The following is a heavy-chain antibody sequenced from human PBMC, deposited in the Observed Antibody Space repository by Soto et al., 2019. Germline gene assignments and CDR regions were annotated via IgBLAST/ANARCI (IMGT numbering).Heavy chain of an antibody. J-gene: IGHJ6*02. V-gene: IGHV1-2*04. CDR3: ARDPTAGYSSSWPTIYGMDV. CDR1: GYTFTGYY. D-gene: IGHD6-13*01. Sequence: GASVKVSCKASGYTFTGYYMHWVRQAPGQGLEWMGWINPNSGGTNYAQKFQGWVTMTRDTSISTAYMELSRLRSDDTAVYYCARDPTAGYSSSWPTIYGMDVWGQGTTVTVSS. CDR2: INPNSGGT.